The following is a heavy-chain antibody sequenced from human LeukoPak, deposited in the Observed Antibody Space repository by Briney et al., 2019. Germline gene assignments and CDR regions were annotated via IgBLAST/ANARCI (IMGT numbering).Heavy chain of an antibody. CDR1: GFTFDDYA. CDR3: ARDIVPTIRYVEGGDY. V-gene: IGHV3-43*02. Sequence: PGESLRLSCAAAGFTFDDYAMHWVRQAPGKGLEWVSLISGDGGSTYYADSVKGRFTISRDNSKNSLYLQMNSLRTEDTALYYCARDIVPTIRYVEGGDYRGQGTLVTVSS. J-gene: IGHJ4*02. CDR2: ISGDGGST. D-gene: IGHD5-12*01.